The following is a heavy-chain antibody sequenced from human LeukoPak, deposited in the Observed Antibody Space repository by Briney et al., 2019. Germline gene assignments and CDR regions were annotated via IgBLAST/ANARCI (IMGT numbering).Heavy chain of an antibody. D-gene: IGHD2-21*02. CDR1: GGTFSSYA. CDR3: ARVLPYCGGDCYSTGPFDY. Sequence: ASVKVSCKASGGTFSSYAISWVRQAPGQGLEWMGGIIPIFGTANYAQKFQGRVTMTRDTSTSTVYMELSSLRSEDTAVYYCARVLPYCGGDCYSTGPFDYWGQGTLVTVSS. CDR2: IIPIFGTA. J-gene: IGHJ4*02. V-gene: IGHV1-69*05.